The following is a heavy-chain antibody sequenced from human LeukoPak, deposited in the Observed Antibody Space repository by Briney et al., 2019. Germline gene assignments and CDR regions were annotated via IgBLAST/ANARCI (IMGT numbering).Heavy chain of an antibody. CDR3: ARVSITMVRGVIRWFDP. CDR1: GYTLTELS. J-gene: IGHJ5*02. D-gene: IGHD3-10*01. Sequence: ASVKVSCKVSGYTLTELSMHWVRQAPGKGLEWMGGFDPEDGETIYAQKFQGRVTMTTDTSTSTAYMELRSLRSDDTAVYYCARVSITMVRGVIRWFDPWGQGTLVTVSS. CDR2: FDPEDGET. V-gene: IGHV1-24*01.